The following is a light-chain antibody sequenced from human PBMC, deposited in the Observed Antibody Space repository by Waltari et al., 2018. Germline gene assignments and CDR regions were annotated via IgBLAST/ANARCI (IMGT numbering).Light chain of an antibody. CDR2: DAS. J-gene: IGKJ4*01. CDR1: QDIKKS. Sequence: DILMTQSPSSLSAPVGDRVTITCQASQDIKKSLNWFHQKAGKAPKVLIFDASNSQTGAPSRFSGSGSGTDFTFIISSLQPEDMGTYYCQQYHSVPLTFGGGTKVEIK. V-gene: IGKV1-33*01. CDR3: QQYHSVPLT.